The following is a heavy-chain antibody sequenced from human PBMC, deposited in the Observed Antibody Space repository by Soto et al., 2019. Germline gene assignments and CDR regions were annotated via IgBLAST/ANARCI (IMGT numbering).Heavy chain of an antibody. D-gene: IGHD3-3*01. CDR3: ARTPGSGYYYIDY. J-gene: IGHJ4*02. V-gene: IGHV1-2*02. Sequence: ASVKVSCKASGYTFTGYYMHWVRQAPGQGLEWMGWINPNSGGTNYAQKFQGRVTMTRDTSISTAYMELSRLRSDDTAVYYCARTPGSGYYYIDYWGQGTLVTVSS. CDR1: GYTFTGYY. CDR2: INPNSGGT.